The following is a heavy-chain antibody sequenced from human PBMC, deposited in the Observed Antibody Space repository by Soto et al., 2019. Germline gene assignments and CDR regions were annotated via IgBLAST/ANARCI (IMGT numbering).Heavy chain of an antibody. CDR3: ARDYTVVTAKGYYYYGMDV. V-gene: IGHV1-69*12. Sequence: QVQLVQSGAEVKKPGSSVKVSCKASGGTFSSYAISWVRQAPGQGLEWMGGIIPIFGTANYAQKFQGRVTITADESTSTAYMELSSLRSEDTAVYYCARDYTVVTAKGYYYYGMDVWGQGTTVTVSS. CDR1: GGTFSSYA. D-gene: IGHD2-21*02. J-gene: IGHJ6*02. CDR2: IIPIFGTA.